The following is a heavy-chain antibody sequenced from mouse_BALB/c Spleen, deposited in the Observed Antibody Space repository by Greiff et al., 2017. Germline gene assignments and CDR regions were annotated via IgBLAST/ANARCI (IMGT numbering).Heavy chain of an antibody. CDR1: GYTFTSYW. V-gene: IGHV1-7*01. J-gene: IGHJ4*01. CDR2: INPSTGYT. Sequence: LQESGAELAKPGASVKMSCKASGYTFTSYWMHWVKQRPGQGLEWIGYINPSTGYTEYNQKFKDKATLTADKSSSTAYMQLSSLTSEDSAVYYCARSDGNYYAMDYWGQGTSVTVSS. D-gene: IGHD2-1*01. CDR3: ARSDGNYYAMDY.